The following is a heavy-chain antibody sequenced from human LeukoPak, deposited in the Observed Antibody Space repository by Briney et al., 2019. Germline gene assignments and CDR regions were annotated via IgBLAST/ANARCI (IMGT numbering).Heavy chain of an antibody. CDR1: GFTFSSYS. CDR3: ARVGGSYFKYYFDY. V-gene: IGHV3-21*01. CDR2: ISSSSSYI. D-gene: IGHD1-26*01. J-gene: IGHJ4*02. Sequence: GGSLRLSCAASGFTFSSYSMNWVRQAPGKGLEWVSSISSSSSYIYYADSVKGRFTISRDNAKNSLYLQMNSLRAEDTAVYYCARVGGSYFKYYFDYWGQGTLITVSS.